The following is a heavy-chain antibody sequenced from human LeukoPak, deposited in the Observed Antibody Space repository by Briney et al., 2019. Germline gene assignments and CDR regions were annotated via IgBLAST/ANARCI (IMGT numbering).Heavy chain of an antibody. J-gene: IGHJ4*02. CDR2: INDSGRT. V-gene: IGHV4-34*01. D-gene: IGHD5-12*01. CDR3: ASRIVPSTDFDY. CDR1: HGSFSGYY. Sequence: SETLSLTCAVYHGSFSGYYWGWIRQPPGKGLEWIGEINDSGRTNYNPSLKGRVTISVDTSKNQFSLKLSSVTVADTAVYYCASRIVPSTDFDYWGQGSLVTVSS.